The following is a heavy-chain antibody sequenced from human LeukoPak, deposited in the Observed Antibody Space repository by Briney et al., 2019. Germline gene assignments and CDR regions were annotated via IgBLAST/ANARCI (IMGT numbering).Heavy chain of an antibody. J-gene: IGHJ4*02. V-gene: IGHV4-4*07. D-gene: IGHD3-22*01. CDR2: IYTSGST. Sequence: SETLSLTCTVSGGSTSSYYWSWIRQPAGKGLEWIGRIYTSGSTNYNPSLKSRVTMSVDTSKNQFSLKLSSVTAADTAVYYCARGGYYYDSSGLDYWGQGTLVTVSS. CDR1: GGSTSSYY. CDR3: ARGGYYYDSSGLDY.